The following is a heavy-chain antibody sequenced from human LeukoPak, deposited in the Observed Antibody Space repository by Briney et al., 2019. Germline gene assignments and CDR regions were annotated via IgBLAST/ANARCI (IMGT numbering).Heavy chain of an antibody. CDR1: GYTFTGCY. V-gene: IGHV1-2*02. CDR2: VHPNSGGT. CDR3: ARDYYFDY. J-gene: IGHJ4*02. Sequence: ASVKVSCKASGYTFTGCYMHWVRQAPGQGLEWMGWVHPNSGGTNYAQKFQGRVTMTRDTSISTAYMELSRLRSDDTAVYYCARDYYFDYWGQGTLVTVSS.